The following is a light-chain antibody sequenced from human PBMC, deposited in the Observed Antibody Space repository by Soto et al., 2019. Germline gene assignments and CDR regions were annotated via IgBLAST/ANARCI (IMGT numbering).Light chain of an antibody. Sequence: HSALTQPASVSGSPGQSITISCTGTSSDVGGYNYVSWYQQHPGKAPKLMIYDVSNRPSGVSNRFSGSKSGNTASLTISGLQAEDEAEYYCSSYTSSSTYVVFGGGTKLTVL. J-gene: IGLJ2*01. CDR2: DVS. V-gene: IGLV2-14*01. CDR3: SSYTSSSTYVV. CDR1: SSDVGGYNY.